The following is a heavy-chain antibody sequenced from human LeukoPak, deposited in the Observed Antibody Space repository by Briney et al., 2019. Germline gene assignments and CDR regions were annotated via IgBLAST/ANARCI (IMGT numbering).Heavy chain of an antibody. CDR3: AKDRFYSGSGTYYGLFDY. V-gene: IGHV3-30*02. CDR2: IRYDGNQK. Sequence: GGSLRLSCAASGFTFRRYGMSWVRQAPGKGLEWVAFIRYDGNQKYYADSVTGRFTISRDNSKNTLYLQMISLRAGDTAMYYCAKDRFYSGSGTYYGLFDYWGQGTLVTVSS. CDR1: GFTFRRYG. D-gene: IGHD3-10*01. J-gene: IGHJ4*02.